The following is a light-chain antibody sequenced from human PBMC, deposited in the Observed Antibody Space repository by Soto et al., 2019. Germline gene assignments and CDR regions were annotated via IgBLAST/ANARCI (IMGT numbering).Light chain of an antibody. CDR2: GAS. J-gene: IGKJ1*01. Sequence: EIVLKESPATLSLYPGERATLSCRASQSVATYLAWYQQKPGQAPRLLIYGASSRATGIPDRFSGSGSGTDFTLTISRLEPEDFAVYYCQQYGSSLETFGQGTKVDIK. CDR1: QSVATY. CDR3: QQYGSSLET. V-gene: IGKV3-20*01.